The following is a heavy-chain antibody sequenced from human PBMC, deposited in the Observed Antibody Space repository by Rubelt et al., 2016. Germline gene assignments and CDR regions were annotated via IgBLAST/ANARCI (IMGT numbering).Heavy chain of an antibody. V-gene: IGHV4-38-2*02. CDR2: IYYSGCT. CDR3: ARDSGSHGAAIDI. J-gene: IGHJ3*02. CDR1: GYSISSGYY. Sequence: QVQLQESGPGLVKPSETLSLTCTVSGYSISSGYYWGWIRQPPGKGLEWIGSIYYSGCTYYNPAPRSGVTITVYTAKNEYYMKLSSVTGADTAVYYCARDSGSHGAAIDIWGQGTMVTVSS. D-gene: IGHD1-26*01.